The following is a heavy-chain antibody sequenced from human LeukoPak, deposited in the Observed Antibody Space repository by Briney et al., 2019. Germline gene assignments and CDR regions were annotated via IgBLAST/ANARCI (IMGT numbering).Heavy chain of an antibody. V-gene: IGHV1-3*01. J-gene: IGHJ4*02. CDR2: INAGNGNT. D-gene: IGHD6-19*01. Sequence: GASVKVSCKASGYTFTSYAMHWVRQAPGQRLEWMGWINAGNGNTKYSQKFQGRVTITRDTSASTAYMELSSLRSEDTAVYYRAREGSRPGSGWYPYWGQGTLVTVSS. CDR3: AREGSRPGSGWYPY. CDR1: GYTFTSYA.